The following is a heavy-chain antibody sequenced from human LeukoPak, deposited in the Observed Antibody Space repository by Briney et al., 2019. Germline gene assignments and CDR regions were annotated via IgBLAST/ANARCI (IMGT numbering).Heavy chain of an antibody. CDR1: GGSISSYY. D-gene: IGHD3-10*01. J-gene: IGHJ4*02. CDR3: ARSLGYYGSGSYHDY. CDR2: IYYSGST. Sequence: SETLSLTCTVSGGSISSYYWSWIRQPPGKGLEWIGYIYYSGSTNYNPSLKSRVTISLDTSKNQFSLKLSSVTAADTAVYYCARSLGYYGSGSYHDYWGQGTLVTVSS. V-gene: IGHV4-59*08.